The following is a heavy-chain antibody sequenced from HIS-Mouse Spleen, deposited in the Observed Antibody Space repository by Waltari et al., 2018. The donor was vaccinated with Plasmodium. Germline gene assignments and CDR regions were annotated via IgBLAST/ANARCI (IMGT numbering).Heavy chain of an antibody. V-gene: IGHV1-2*02. Sequence: VQLVQSGAEVKKPGASVKVSCKASGYPFTGYYMHWVRQAPGKGLEWMGWNNPNSGGTNYAKKFQGRVTMTRYTSIRKAYMELSRLRSDDTAVYYCARVLGYKAAAGTFVEYFQHWGQGTLVTVSS. CDR2: NNPNSGGT. CDR3: ARVLGYKAAAGTFVEYFQH. CDR1: GYPFTGYY. J-gene: IGHJ1*01. D-gene: IGHD6-13*01.